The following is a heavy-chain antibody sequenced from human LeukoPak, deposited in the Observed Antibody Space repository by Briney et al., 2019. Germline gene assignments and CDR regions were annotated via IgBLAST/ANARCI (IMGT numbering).Heavy chain of an antibody. CDR3: ARDQYYDSSGYYYGDAFDI. Sequence: ASVKVSCKASGYTFTGYYIHWVRQAPGQGLEWMGWINPNSGGTNYAQKFQGRVTMTRDTSISTAYMELSRLRSDDTAVYYCARDQYYDSSGYYYGDAFDIWGQGTMVTVSS. V-gene: IGHV1-2*02. J-gene: IGHJ3*02. CDR2: INPNSGGT. CDR1: GYTFTGYY. D-gene: IGHD3-22*01.